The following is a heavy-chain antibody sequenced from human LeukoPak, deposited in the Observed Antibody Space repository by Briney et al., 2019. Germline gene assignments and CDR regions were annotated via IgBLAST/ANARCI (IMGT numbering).Heavy chain of an antibody. V-gene: IGHV3-48*01. CDR1: GFTFSSYS. CDR2: ISSSSSTI. J-gene: IGHJ4*02. CDR3: ARALRYGSGSY. D-gene: IGHD3-10*01. Sequence: PGGSLRLSCAASGFTFSSYSMNWVRQAPGKGLEWVSYISSSSSTIYYADSVKGRFTISRDNAKNSLYLQMNSLRAEDTAVYYCARALRYGSGSYWGQGTLVTVSS.